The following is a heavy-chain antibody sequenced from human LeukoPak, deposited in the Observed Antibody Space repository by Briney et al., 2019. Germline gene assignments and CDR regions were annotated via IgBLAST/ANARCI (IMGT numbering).Heavy chain of an antibody. V-gene: IGHV3-7*01. D-gene: IGHD6-13*01. CDR1: GFTFSSYW. Sequence: GGSLRLSCAASGFTFSSYWMSWVRQAPGKGLEWVANIKQDGSEKYYVDSVKGRFTISSDNAKNSLYLQMNSLRAEDTAVYYCARDSSRNWFDPWGQGTLVTVSS. J-gene: IGHJ5*02. CDR3: ARDSSRNWFDP. CDR2: IKQDGSEK.